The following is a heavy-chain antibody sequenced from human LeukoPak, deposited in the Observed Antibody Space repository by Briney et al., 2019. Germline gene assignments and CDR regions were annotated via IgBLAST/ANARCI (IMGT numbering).Heavy chain of an antibody. D-gene: IGHD5-12*01. CDR3: ARQGSSGYYY. V-gene: IGHV4-4*09. CDR1: GGSISSYY. CDR2: IYTSGST. J-gene: IGHJ4*02. Sequence: PSETLSLTCTVTGGSISSYYWSWIRQPPGKGLEWIGYIYTSGSTNYNPSLKSRVTISVDTSKNQFSLKLSSVTAADTAVYYCARQGSSGYYYWGQGTLVTVSS.